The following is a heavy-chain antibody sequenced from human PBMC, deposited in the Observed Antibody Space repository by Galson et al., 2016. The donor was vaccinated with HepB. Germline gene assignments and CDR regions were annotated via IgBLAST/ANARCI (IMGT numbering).Heavy chain of an antibody. V-gene: IGHV3-21*06. CDR2: ISSSSTYI. Sequence: SLRLSCAASGFTFSSYSVNWVRQAPGKGLEWVSSISSSSTYIYYADSVKGRLTISRDDAKNSLYLQMNSLRAGDTALYYCARTPGTYWFFDLWGRGTLVTVSS. CDR1: GFTFSSYS. D-gene: IGHD1-14*01. CDR3: ARTPGTYWFFDL. J-gene: IGHJ2*01.